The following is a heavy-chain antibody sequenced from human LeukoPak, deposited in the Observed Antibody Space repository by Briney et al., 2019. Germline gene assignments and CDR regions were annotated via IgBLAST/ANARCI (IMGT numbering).Heavy chain of an antibody. CDR2: ISNNGDTI. V-gene: IGHV3-48*03. CDR1: GFIFSSYE. D-gene: IGHD2-2*01. J-gene: IGHJ6*02. CDR3: ARWYCSSTNCQSYYYGMDV. Sequence: QTGGSLRLSCAASGFIFSSYEMNWVRQVPGKGLEWVSLISNNGDTITYVDSVKGRFTTSRDNAKNSLYLQMNSLRAEDTAVYYCARWYCSSTNCQSYYYGMDVWGQGTTVTVSS.